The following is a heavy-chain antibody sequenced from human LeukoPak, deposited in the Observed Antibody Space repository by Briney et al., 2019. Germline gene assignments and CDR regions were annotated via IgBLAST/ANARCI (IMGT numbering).Heavy chain of an antibody. Sequence: PGGSLRLSCAASGFTFDDYAMHWVRQAQGKGLEWVSLISWDGGSTYYADSVKGRFTISRDNSKNSLYLQMNSLRAEDTALYYCAKVEISSSWTPDYWGQGTLVTVSS. V-gene: IGHV3-43D*03. CDR2: ISWDGGST. CDR1: GFTFDDYA. D-gene: IGHD6-13*01. J-gene: IGHJ4*02. CDR3: AKVEISSSWTPDY.